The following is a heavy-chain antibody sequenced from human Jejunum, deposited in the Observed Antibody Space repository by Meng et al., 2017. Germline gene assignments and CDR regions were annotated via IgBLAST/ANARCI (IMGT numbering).Heavy chain of an antibody. CDR3: ARDSNINWFFF. V-gene: IGHV4-39*07. J-gene: IGHJ5*01. D-gene: IGHD4-11*01. CDR1: GCSISTNTFY. Sequence: SETLSLTCTVSGCSISTNTFYWGWIRQPPGKGLEWIGSINYSGSTYYNPSLKSRVTMSVDSYKMQFSLRLTSVTAADKAVYYCARDSNINWFFFWGQGTLVTVSS. CDR2: INYSGST.